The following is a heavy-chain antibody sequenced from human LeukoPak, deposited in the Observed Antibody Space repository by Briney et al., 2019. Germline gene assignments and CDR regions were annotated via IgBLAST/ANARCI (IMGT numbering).Heavy chain of an antibody. V-gene: IGHV3-66*01. CDR2: IYSGGST. Sequence: GGSLRLSCAASGFTVSSNYMSWVRQAPWKGLEWVSVIYSGGSTYYADSVKGRFTISRDNSKNTLYLQMNSLRAEDTAVYYCARYSLGWFDPWGQGTLVTVSS. CDR3: ARYSLGWFDP. D-gene: IGHD2-21*01. J-gene: IGHJ5*02. CDR1: GFTVSSNY.